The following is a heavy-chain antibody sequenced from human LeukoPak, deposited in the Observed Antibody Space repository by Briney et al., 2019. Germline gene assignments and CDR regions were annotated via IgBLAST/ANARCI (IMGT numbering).Heavy chain of an antibody. Sequence: PGGSLRLSCAASGFTFGSYSMNWVRQAPGKGLDWVSLISGSGSNTYYTDSVQGRFTISRDNSRNTLYLQMSSLRAEDTAIYYCAKERGISYTYEFDYWGQGALVTVSS. V-gene: IGHV3-23*01. CDR3: AKERGISYTYEFDY. D-gene: IGHD3-16*01. J-gene: IGHJ4*02. CDR1: GFTFGSYS. CDR2: ISGSGSNT.